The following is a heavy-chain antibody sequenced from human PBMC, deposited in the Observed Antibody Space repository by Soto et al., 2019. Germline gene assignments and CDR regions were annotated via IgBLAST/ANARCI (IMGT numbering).Heavy chain of an antibody. CDR2: ISAYTGDT. D-gene: IGHD3-10*01. Sequence: ASVKVSCKASGYTFTNYDINWVRQAPGQGLEWMGWISAYTGDTNYAQKLQGRVTMATDTSTSTAYMELRSLRSGDTAVYYCAWVAMVRGVIDWFDPWGQGTLVTVSS. V-gene: IGHV1-18*01. CDR3: AWVAMVRGVIDWFDP. J-gene: IGHJ5*02. CDR1: GYTFTNYD.